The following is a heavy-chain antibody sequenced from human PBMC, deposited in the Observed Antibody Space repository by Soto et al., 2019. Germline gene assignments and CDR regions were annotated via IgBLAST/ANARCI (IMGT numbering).Heavy chain of an antibody. V-gene: IGHV1-46*01. J-gene: IGHJ4*01. CDR3: ARVAHQSLDI. Sequence: ASVKVSCKTSGYTFTNYHIHWVRQAPGQGLEWLGIINPSDGGTGYAQKFQGRVTMTRDTSTSTVYMEMSSLRSEDTAVYYCARVAHQSLDIWGLGTLVTVSS. CDR2: INPSDGGT. CDR1: GYTFTNYH. D-gene: IGHD5-12*01.